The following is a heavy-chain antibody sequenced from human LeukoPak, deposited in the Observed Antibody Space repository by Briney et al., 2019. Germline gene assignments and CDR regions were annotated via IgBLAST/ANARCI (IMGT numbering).Heavy chain of an antibody. CDR1: GFTFSSYS. V-gene: IGHV3-21*01. D-gene: IGHD6-13*01. J-gene: IGHJ6*02. CDR2: ISSSSSYI. Sequence: GGSLRLSCAASGFTFSSYSMNWVRQAPGKGLEWVSSISSSSSYIYYADSVKGRSTISRDNAKNSLYLQMNSLRAEDTAVYYCARDLSSSWYLNYYYYYGMDVWGQGTTVTVSS. CDR3: ARDLSSSWYLNYYYYYGMDV.